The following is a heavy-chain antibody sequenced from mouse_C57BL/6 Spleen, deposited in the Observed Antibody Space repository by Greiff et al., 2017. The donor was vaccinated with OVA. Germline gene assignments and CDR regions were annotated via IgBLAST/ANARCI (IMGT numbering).Heavy chain of an antibody. D-gene: IGHD2-1*01. CDR1: GYTFTSYW. V-gene: IGHV1-50*01. J-gene: IGHJ1*03. CDR3: ARGGIYYGPHWYFDV. CDR2: IDPSDSYT. Sequence: QVQLKQSGAELVKPGASVKLSCKASGYTFTSYWMQWVKQRPGQGLEWIGEIDPSDSYTNYNQKFKGKATLTVDTSSSTAYMQLSSLTSEDSAVYYCARGGIYYGPHWYFDVWGTGTTVTVSS.